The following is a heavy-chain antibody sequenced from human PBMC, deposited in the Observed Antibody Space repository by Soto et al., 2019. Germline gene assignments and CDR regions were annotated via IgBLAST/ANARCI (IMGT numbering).Heavy chain of an antibody. J-gene: IGHJ4*02. CDR1: GFTFSSYA. V-gene: IGHV3-23*01. CDR3: ARRGSGSYCDY. CDR2: ISGSGDST. Sequence: EVQLLESGGGLVQPGGSLRLSCAASGFTFSSYAMRWVRQAPGKGLEWVSAISGSGDSTYYANAVKGRFTIARDNSKNTLYQQMNTLRAKATAVYYSARRGSGSYCDYWGQGTLVTVSS. D-gene: IGHD1-26*01.